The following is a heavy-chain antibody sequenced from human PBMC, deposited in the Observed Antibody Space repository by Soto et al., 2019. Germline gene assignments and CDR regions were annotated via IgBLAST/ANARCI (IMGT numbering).Heavy chain of an antibody. V-gene: IGHV1-18*01. D-gene: IGHD2-2*01. CDR3: ARDRGYCTTTSCYFDY. CDR1: GDTFTSYG. J-gene: IGHJ4*02. Sequence: ASVKVSCKACGDTFTSYGISWVRQAPGQGLEWMGWISAYTGNTNYAQKFQGRVTMATDTSTSTAYMELRGLRSDDTAVYCCARDRGYCTTTSCYFDYWGQGTLVTVSS. CDR2: ISAYTGNT.